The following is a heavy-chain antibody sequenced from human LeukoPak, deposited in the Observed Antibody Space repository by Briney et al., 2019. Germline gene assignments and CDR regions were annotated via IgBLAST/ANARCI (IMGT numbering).Heavy chain of an antibody. V-gene: IGHV4-30-2*01. CDR2: IYHSGST. CDR1: GGSISSGGYY. Sequence: SETLSLTCTVSGGSISSGGYYWSWIRQPPGKGLEWIGYIYHSGSTYYNPSLKSRVTISVDRSKNQFSLKLSSVTAADTAVYYCASGLGGTIDYWGQGTLVTVSS. D-gene: IGHD6-19*01. J-gene: IGHJ4*02. CDR3: ASGLGGTIDY.